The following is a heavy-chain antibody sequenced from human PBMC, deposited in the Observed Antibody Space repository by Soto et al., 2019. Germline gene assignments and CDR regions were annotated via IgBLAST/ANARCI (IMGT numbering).Heavy chain of an antibody. D-gene: IGHD4-17*01. Sequence: GWSLRLSCAASGFTFSDYYMSRIRQAPGKGLEWGSYISSSGSTIYYADSVKGRFTISRDKAKTSLYLQMNSLSAEDTAVYYCERGQRGWGMTTLWYWGKGTLVTVSS. V-gene: IGHV3-11*01. CDR1: GFTFSDYY. J-gene: IGHJ4*02. CDR3: ERGQRGWGMTTLWY. CDR2: ISSSGSTI.